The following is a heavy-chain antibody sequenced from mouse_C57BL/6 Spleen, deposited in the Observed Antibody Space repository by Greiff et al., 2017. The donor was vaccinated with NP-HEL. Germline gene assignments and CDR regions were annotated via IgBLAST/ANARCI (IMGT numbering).Heavy chain of an antibody. CDR2: INPSNGGT. CDR3: AIEGYYGSSSYAMDY. J-gene: IGHJ4*01. Sequence: VQLQQSGTELVKPGASVKLSCKASGYTFTSYWMHWVKQRPGQGLEWIGNINPSNGGTNYNEKFKSKATLTVDKSSSTAYMQLSSLTSEDSAVYYCAIEGYYGSSSYAMDYWGQGTSVTVSS. CDR1: GYTFTSYW. V-gene: IGHV1-53*01. D-gene: IGHD1-1*01.